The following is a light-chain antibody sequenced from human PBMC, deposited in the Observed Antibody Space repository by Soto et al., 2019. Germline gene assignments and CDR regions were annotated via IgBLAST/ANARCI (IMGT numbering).Light chain of an antibody. J-gene: IGLJ1*01. CDR1: SSDVGGYNF. CDR2: EVS. CDR3: YSYRGYYTRV. Sequence: QSALAQPASVSGSPGQSITISCTGTSSDVGGYNFVSWYQQHPGRAPKLLIYEVSRRPSGVSNRFSGSKSGDTAPLTISGLQAEDEADYYCYSYRGYYTRVFGTGTKVTV. V-gene: IGLV2-14*01.